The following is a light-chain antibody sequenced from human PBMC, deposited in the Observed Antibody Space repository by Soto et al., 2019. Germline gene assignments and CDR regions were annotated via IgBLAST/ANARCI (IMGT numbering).Light chain of an antibody. V-gene: IGKV1-39*01. CDR1: HSINNF. CDR2: AAS. Sequence: DIQMTPSPSSLSASVGDRVTITCRASHSINNFLNWYQQNQGKAPKLLIYAASSLQSGVPSRFSGSGSGTDFTLTISSLQPEDFAIYYCQQSYSTPITFGQGTRLEIK. J-gene: IGKJ5*01. CDR3: QQSYSTPIT.